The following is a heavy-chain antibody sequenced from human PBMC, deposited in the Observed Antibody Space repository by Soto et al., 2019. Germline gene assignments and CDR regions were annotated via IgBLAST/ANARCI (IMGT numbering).Heavy chain of an antibody. V-gene: IGHV3-23*01. CDR2: ISGGGRTT. J-gene: IGHJ6*02. CDR3: ASALLYGDYSRNRYGLDV. Sequence: GGSLRLSCAASGFTFSSYAMGWVRQAPGKGLEWVSAISGGGRTTYYADSVKGRFTISRDISKNTLYLQMSSLRAEDTAVYYCASALLYGDYSRNRYGLDVWGQGTTVTVSS. CDR1: GFTFSSYA. D-gene: IGHD4-17*01.